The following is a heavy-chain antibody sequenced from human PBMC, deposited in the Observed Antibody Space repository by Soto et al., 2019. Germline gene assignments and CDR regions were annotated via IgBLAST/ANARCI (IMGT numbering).Heavy chain of an antibody. CDR1: GGSIRNGNYY. Sequence: QVQLQESGPGLVKASQTLSLTCTVSGGSIRNGNYYWSWIRQLPGKGLEWIGNIYYIGTTSYNPSFKSRVIISIDTSKNQFSLELMSVLAADTAVYYCAKNETTRPWFDPWGQGTLVTVSS. CDR2: IYYIGTT. CDR3: AKNETTRPWFDP. D-gene: IGHD1-1*01. V-gene: IGHV4-31*03. J-gene: IGHJ5*02.